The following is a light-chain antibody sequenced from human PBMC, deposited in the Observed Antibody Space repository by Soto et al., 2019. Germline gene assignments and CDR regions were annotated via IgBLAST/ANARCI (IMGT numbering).Light chain of an antibody. V-gene: IGKV3-20*01. CDR1: QSVSSTS. CDR2: GAS. CDR3: QQYDGSPPWT. J-gene: IGKJ1*01. Sequence: EIVLTQSPCTLSFSTGERATLSCRASQSVSSTSLAWYQQKPGQAPRLLIYGASNRATGIPDRFSGSGSGTDFTLTISRLEPEDFAVYYCQQYDGSPPWTFGLGTKVDIK.